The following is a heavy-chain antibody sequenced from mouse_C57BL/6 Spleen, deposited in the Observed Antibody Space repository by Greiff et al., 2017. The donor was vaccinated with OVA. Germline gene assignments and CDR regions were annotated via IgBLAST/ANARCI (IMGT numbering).Heavy chain of an antibody. J-gene: IGHJ3*01. CDR1: GFNIKDDY. Sequence: EVQLQQSGAELVRPGASVKLSCTASGFNIKDDYMHWVKQRPEQGLEWIGWIDPENGDTEYASKFQGKATITADTSSNTAYLQLSSLTSEVTAVYYCTGYAGFAYWGQGTLVTVSA. CDR2: IDPENGDT. V-gene: IGHV14-4*01. CDR3: TGYAGFAY. D-gene: IGHD1-2*01.